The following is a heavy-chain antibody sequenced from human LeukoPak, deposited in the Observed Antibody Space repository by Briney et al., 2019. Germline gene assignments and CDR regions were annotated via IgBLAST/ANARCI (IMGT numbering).Heavy chain of an antibody. CDR3: ARVRGYYGSGSYDDAFDI. J-gene: IGHJ3*02. CDR2: TYYRSKWYN. V-gene: IGHV6-1*01. CDR1: GDSVSSNSAA. Sequence: SQTLSLTCAISGDSVSSNSAAWNWIRQSPSRGLEWLGRTYYRSKWYNDYAVSVKSRITINPDTSKNQFSLQLNSVTPEDTAVYYCARVRGYYGSGSYDDAFDIWGQGTMVTVSS. D-gene: IGHD3-10*01.